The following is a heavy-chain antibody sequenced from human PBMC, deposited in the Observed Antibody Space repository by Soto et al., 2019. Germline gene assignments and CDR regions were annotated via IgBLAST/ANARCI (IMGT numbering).Heavy chain of an antibody. D-gene: IGHD3-22*01. CDR1: GDSVSSKTAA. CDR2: TYFRSRWYN. Sequence: QTLSHTCAISGDSVSSKTAAWNWIRQSPSRGLEWLGRTYFRSRWYNDYAISVKSRITINPDTSKNQFSLLLNSVTPEDTAVYYCARPTYYYDSSGPPAYWGQGTLVTVSS. CDR3: ARPTYYYDSSGPPAY. V-gene: IGHV6-1*01. J-gene: IGHJ4*02.